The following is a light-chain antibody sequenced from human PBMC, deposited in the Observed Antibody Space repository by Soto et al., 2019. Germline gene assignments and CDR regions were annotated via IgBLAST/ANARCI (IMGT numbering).Light chain of an antibody. CDR3: QQSYSTLSIT. V-gene: IGKV1-39*01. CDR2: AAL. J-gene: IGKJ5*01. CDR1: ESIARH. Sequence: DIQMTQSPSSLSASVGDRVTITCRASESIARHLNWYQQKPGKAPKLLIYAALSLQNGVPSRFRGGGSGTDFTLTISNRQPEDFATYYCQQSYSTLSITVGQGTRLEIK.